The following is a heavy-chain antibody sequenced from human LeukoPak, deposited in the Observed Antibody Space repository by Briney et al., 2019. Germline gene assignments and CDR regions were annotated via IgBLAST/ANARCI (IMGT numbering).Heavy chain of an antibody. D-gene: IGHD3-16*01. Sequence: GGSLRLSCAASGFTFSSYSMNCARQAPGKGGEWVSYISSSSSNIYYADSVKGRFTISRDNAKNSLYLQMNSLRDEDTAVYYCARDAKGGYYYYYMDVWGKGTTVTVSS. CDR1: GFTFSSYS. CDR2: ISSSSSNI. V-gene: IGHV3-48*02. CDR3: ARDAKGGYYYYYMDV. J-gene: IGHJ6*03.